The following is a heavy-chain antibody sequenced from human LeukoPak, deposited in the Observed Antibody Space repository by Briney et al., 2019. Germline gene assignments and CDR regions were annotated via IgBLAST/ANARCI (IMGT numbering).Heavy chain of an antibody. V-gene: IGHV3-7*04. Sequence: ESVKGRSTISRDNAKNSLYLQMNSLRAEDTAVYYCARAYTGSYYAYYFDFWGQGTLVTVSS. J-gene: IGHJ4*02. D-gene: IGHD1-26*01. CDR3: ARAYTGSYYAYYFDF.